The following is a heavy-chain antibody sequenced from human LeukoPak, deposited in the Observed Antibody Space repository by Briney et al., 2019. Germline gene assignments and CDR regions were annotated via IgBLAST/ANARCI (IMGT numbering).Heavy chain of an antibody. V-gene: IGHV1-18*01. Sequence: GASVKVSCKATGYTFTTYGISWVRQAPGQGLEWMGWISAYNGNTNYAQKLQGRVTMTTDTSTSTAYMELRSLRSDDTAVYYCARVARVNCSSTSCYVLSNWFDPWGQGTLVTVSS. CDR2: ISAYNGNT. CDR3: ARVARVNCSSTSCYVLSNWFDP. J-gene: IGHJ5*02. D-gene: IGHD2-2*01. CDR1: GYTFTTYG.